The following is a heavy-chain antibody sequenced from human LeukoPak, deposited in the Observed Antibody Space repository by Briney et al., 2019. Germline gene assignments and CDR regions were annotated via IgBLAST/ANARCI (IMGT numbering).Heavy chain of an antibody. V-gene: IGHV4-39*07. CDR1: GGSISSSSYY. CDR3: ARGGGSYFYYFDY. J-gene: IGHJ4*02. D-gene: IGHD1-26*01. Sequence: SETLSLTCTVSGGSISSSSYYWGWIRQPPGKGLEWIGSIYYSGSTYYNPSLKSRVTISVDTSKNQFSLKLSSVTAADTAVYYCARGGGSYFYYFDYWGQGTLVTVSS. CDR2: IYYSGST.